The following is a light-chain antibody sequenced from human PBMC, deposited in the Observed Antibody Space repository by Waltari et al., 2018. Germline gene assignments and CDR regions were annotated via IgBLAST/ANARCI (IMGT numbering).Light chain of an antibody. Sequence: EIVLTQSPATLSVSPGERATLSCRASQSITNNLAWYRQTPGQAPRLVIYGASFSATGIPARISGSGSGTEFTLTISSLQSEDFAVYYCQQYDNWPPTTFGQGTKLEIK. J-gene: IGKJ2*01. CDR3: QQYDNWPPTT. CDR1: QSITNN. V-gene: IGKV3-15*01. CDR2: GAS.